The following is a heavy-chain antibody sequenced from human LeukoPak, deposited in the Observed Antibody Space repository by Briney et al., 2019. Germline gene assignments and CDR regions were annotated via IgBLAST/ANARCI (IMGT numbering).Heavy chain of an antibody. CDR2: INPNSGGT. CDR3: ARERGRIQLWLQYY. Sequence: ASVKVSCKASGYTFTGYYMHWVRQAPGQGLEWMGWINPNSGGTNYAQKFEGRVTMTRDTSISTAYMELSRLRSDDTAVYYCARERGRIQLWLQYYWGQRTLATVSS. V-gene: IGHV1-2*02. CDR1: GYTFTGYY. J-gene: IGHJ4*02. D-gene: IGHD5-18*01.